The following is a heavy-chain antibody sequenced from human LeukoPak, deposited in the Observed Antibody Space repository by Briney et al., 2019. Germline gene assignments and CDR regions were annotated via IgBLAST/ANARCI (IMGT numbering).Heavy chain of an antibody. J-gene: IGHJ2*01. D-gene: IGHD3-16*02. CDR1: GGSISSYY. CDR3: ARGDLRLGELSLDL. Sequence: SGTLSLTCTVSGGSISSYYWSWIRQPPGKGLEWIGYIYYSGSTNYNPSLKSRVTISVDTSKNQFSLKLSSVTAADTAVYYCARGDLRLGELSLDLWGRGTLVTVSS. CDR2: IYYSGST. V-gene: IGHV4-59*01.